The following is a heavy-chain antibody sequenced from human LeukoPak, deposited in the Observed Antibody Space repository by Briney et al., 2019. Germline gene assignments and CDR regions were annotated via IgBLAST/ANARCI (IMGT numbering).Heavy chain of an antibody. Sequence: GGSLRLSCAASGFTFSSYTMNWVRQAPGKWLEWVAYLSSSSSTISYADSVKGRFTISRDNAKNSSYLQMNSLRDEDTAVYYCARRHDYGDFWGQGTLVNVSS. CDR3: ARRHDYGDF. J-gene: IGHJ4*02. CDR2: LSSSSSTI. V-gene: IGHV3-48*02. CDR1: GFTFSSYT.